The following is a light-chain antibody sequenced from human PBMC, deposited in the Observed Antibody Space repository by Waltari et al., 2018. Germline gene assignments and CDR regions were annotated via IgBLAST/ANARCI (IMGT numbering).Light chain of an antibody. J-gene: IGKJ1*01. CDR3: QHYVRLPAT. CDR1: QSVSRS. CDR2: GAS. V-gene: IGKV3-20*01. Sequence: IVVTQSPGTLSLFPGERATLSCRASQSVSRSLAWYQQKPGQAPKLLIYGASTRATGIPYRFSGSGSGTDFSLTISSLKPEDFAIYFCQHYVRLPATFGQGTKVEIK.